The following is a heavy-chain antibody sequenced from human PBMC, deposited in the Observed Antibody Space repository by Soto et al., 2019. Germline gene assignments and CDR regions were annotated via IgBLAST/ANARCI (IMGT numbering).Heavy chain of an antibody. CDR2: INPNGGST. V-gene: IGHV1-46*03. Sequence: GASVKVSCKAPGYTLINYYIHWVRQAPGQGLEWMGVINPNGGSTVYAQKFQGRVTLTRDTSTSTVYVELSSLRSDDTAVYFCVRATAARQRDYSYHYYLHIWGKGTTVTVSS. J-gene: IGHJ6*03. D-gene: IGHD6-6*01. CDR1: GYTLINYY. CDR3: VRATAARQRDYSYHYYLHI.